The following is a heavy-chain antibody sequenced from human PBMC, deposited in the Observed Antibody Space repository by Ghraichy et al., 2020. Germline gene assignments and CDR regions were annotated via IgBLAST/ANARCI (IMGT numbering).Heavy chain of an antibody. V-gene: IGHV3-21*01. CDR1: GFTFSIYS. CDR2: ISSSSSYI. J-gene: IGHJ3*02. D-gene: IGHD1-26*01. CDR3: ASRVGATIMHAFDI. Sequence: LSLTCAASGFTFSIYSMNWVRQAPGKGLEWVSSISSSSSYIYYADSVKGRFTISRDNAKNSLYLQMNSLRAEDTAVYYCASRVGATIMHAFDIWGQGTMVTVSS.